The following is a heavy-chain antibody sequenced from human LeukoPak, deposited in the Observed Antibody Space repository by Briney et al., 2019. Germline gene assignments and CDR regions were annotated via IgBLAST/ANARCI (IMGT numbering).Heavy chain of an antibody. CDR3: AKSGVGATLPHAFDI. V-gene: IGHV3-23*01. J-gene: IGHJ3*02. Sequence: GGSLRLSCAASGFTFSSYAMSWVRQAPGKGLEWVSAISGSGGSTYYADSVKGRFTISRDNSKNTLYPQMNSLRAEDTAVYYCAKSGVGATLPHAFDIWGQGTMVTVSS. CDR1: GFTFSSYA. D-gene: IGHD1-26*01. CDR2: ISGSGGST.